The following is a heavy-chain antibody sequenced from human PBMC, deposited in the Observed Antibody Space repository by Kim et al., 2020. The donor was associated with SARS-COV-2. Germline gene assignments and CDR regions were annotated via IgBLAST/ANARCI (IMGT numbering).Heavy chain of an antibody. CDR2: ISSSGSTR. D-gene: IGHD3-10*01. V-gene: IGHV3-48*03. Sequence: GGSLRLSCAASGFTFSSYEMNWVRQAPGKGLEWVSYISSSGSTRYYADSVKGRFTISRDNAKNSLYLQMNSLRAEDSAVYYCARDSLSMVRGVITRYKYNGMDVWGQGTTVTLSS. J-gene: IGHJ6*02. CDR3: ARDSLSMVRGVITRYKYNGMDV. CDR1: GFTFSSYE.